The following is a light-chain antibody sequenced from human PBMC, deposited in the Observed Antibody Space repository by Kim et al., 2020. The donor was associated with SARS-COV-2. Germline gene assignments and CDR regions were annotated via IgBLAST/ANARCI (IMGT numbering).Light chain of an antibody. CDR1: QSVSSSY. V-gene: IGKV3-20*01. J-gene: IGKJ2*01. CDR2: GAS. Sequence: EIVLTQSPGTLSLSPGERATLSCRASQSVSSSYLAWYQQKPGQAPRLLIYGASSRATGIPDRFSGSGSGTDFTLTIGRLEPEDFAVYYCQQYGSSPYTFGQGTTLEI. CDR3: QQYGSSPYT.